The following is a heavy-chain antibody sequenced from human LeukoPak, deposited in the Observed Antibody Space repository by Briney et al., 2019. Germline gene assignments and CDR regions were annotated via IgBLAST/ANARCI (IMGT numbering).Heavy chain of an antibody. V-gene: IGHV3-48*01. CDR3: ARGGDSSSNWFDP. D-gene: IGHD6-6*01. Sequence: GGSLRLSCAASGFTFSSYSMNWVRQAPGKGLEWVSYISSSSSTIYYADSVKGRFTISRDNAKNSLYLQMNSLRAEDTAVYYCARGGDSSSNWFDPWGQGTLVTVSS. CDR2: ISSSSSTI. J-gene: IGHJ5*02. CDR1: GFTFSSYS.